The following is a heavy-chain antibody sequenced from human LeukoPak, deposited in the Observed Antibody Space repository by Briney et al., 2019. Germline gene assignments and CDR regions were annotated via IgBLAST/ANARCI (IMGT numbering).Heavy chain of an antibody. CDR2: IKQDGSEK. D-gene: IGHD5-18*01. J-gene: IGHJ5*02. Sequence: GGSLRLSCAASGFTFSSYWMSWVRQAPGKGLEWVGNIKQDGSEKDYVDSVQGRFTITRDNAKNSHYLQLNSLRAEDTAVYYCARYQYSYGYDGFDPGGQGTLVTVAS. CDR3: ARYQYSYGYDGFDP. CDR1: GFTFSSYW. V-gene: IGHV3-7*01.